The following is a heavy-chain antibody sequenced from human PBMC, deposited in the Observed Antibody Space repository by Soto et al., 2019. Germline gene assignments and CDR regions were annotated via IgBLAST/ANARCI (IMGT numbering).Heavy chain of an antibody. CDR2: IYSGGST. J-gene: IGHJ3*02. CDR3: ARGRPSDYCASQAACDI. V-gene: IGHV3-53*01. D-gene: IGHD3-10*01. Sequence: EVQLVESGGGLIQPGGSLRLSCAASGFTVSSNYMSWVRQAPGKGLEWVSVIYSGGSTYYADSVKGRFTISRDNSKNTLYLHTSCLTAEHTPSYSCARGRPSDYCASQAACDIWGQGTMVTVSP. CDR1: GFTVSSNY.